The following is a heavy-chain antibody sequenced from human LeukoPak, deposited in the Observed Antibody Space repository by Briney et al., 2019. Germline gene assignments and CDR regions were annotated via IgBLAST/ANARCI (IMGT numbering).Heavy chain of an antibody. V-gene: IGHV3-48*04. J-gene: IGHJ6*04. CDR3: AELGITMIGGV. CDR2: ISSSGSTI. CDR1: GFTFSTFS. D-gene: IGHD3-10*02. Sequence: GGSLRLSCAVSGFTFSTFSMNWVRQAPGKGLEWVSYISSSGSTIYYADSVKGRFTISRDNAKNSLYLQMNSLRAEDTAVYYCAELGITMIGGVWGKGTTVTISS.